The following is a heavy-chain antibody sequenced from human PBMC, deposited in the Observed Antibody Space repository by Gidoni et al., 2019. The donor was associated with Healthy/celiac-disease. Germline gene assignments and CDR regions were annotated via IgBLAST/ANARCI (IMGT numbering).Heavy chain of an antibody. CDR3: ARDRSFGLYYYYYGMDV. V-gene: IGHV1-46*01. CDR1: GYTFTSYY. D-gene: IGHD1-26*01. Sequence: QVQLVQSGAEVQKPGASVTVSCKASGYTFTSYYMHWVRQAPGQGLEWMGIINPSGGSTSYAQKFQGRVTMTRDTSTSTVYMELSSLRSEDTAVYYCARDRSFGLYYYYYGMDVWGQGTTVTVSS. J-gene: IGHJ6*02. CDR2: INPSGGST.